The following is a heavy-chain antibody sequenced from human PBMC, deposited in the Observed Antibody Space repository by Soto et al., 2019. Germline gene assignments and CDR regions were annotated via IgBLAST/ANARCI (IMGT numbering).Heavy chain of an antibody. CDR1: GFTFSSYG. CDR3: AKAGPSIVGATSSYGMDV. V-gene: IGHV3-30*18. Sequence: GGSLRLSCAASGFTFSSYGMHWVRQAPGKGLEWVAVISYDGSNKYYADSVKGRFTISRDNSKNTLYLQMNSLRAEDTAVYYCAKAGPSIVGATSSYGMDVWGQGTTVTVSS. CDR2: ISYDGSNK. D-gene: IGHD1-26*01. J-gene: IGHJ6*02.